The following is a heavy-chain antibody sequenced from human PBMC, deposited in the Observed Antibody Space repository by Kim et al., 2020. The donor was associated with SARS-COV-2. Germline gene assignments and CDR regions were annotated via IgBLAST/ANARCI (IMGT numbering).Heavy chain of an antibody. CDR2: ISSSGSTI. J-gene: IGHJ6*02. V-gene: IGHV3-48*03. CDR1: GFTFSSYE. CDR3: ARDSSSWSLAYYYYYGMDV. Sequence: GGSLRLSCAASGFTFSSYEMNWVRQAPGKGLEWVSYISSSGSTIYYADSVKGRFTISRDNAKNSLYLQMNSLRAEDTAVYYCARDSSSWSLAYYYYYGMDVWGQGTTVTVSS. D-gene: IGHD6-13*01.